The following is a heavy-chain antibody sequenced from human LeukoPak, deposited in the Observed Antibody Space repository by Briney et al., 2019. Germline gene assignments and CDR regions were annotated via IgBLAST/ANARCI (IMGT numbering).Heavy chain of an antibody. CDR3: ARGAADYGLDYFDY. Sequence: ASVKVACKASGYTFTSYAMHWVRQAPGQRLEWMGWINAGNGNTKYSQKFQGRVTITRDTSASTAYMELSSLRSEDTAVYYCARGAADYGLDYFDYWGQGTLVTVSS. V-gene: IGHV1-3*01. J-gene: IGHJ4*02. D-gene: IGHD4-17*01. CDR1: GYTFTSYA. CDR2: INAGNGNT.